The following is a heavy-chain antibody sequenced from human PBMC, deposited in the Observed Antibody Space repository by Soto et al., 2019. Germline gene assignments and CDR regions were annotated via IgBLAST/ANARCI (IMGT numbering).Heavy chain of an antibody. Sequence: QVQLQESGPGLVKPSGTLSLTCAVSGGSISSSNWWSWVRQPPGKGLEWIGEIYHSGSTNYNPSLKSRVTKAVNKSNSRFSQKLSSVTAADTAGHYCARGGNYYDSSGSDDIWGQGKIVTVSS. D-gene: IGHD3-22*01. J-gene: IGHJ3*02. V-gene: IGHV4-4*02. CDR1: GGSISSSNW. CDR2: IYHSGST. CDR3: ARGGNYYDSSGSDDI.